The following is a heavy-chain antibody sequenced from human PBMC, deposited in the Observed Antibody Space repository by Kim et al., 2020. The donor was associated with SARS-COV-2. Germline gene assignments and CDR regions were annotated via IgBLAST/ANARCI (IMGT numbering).Heavy chain of an antibody. Sequence: GGSLRLSCAASGFTFSSYAMTWFRQAPGKGLEWVSPISGSGGTKSYAASVKGRFTISRDNSKNTLYLKMNSLRAEDTAVYYCAKGLVGRWLQLLSGRPDDAFDIWGQGTMVTVSS. CDR1: GFTFSSYA. V-gene: IGHV3-23*01. J-gene: IGHJ3*02. CDR2: ISGSGGTK. D-gene: IGHD5-12*01. CDR3: AKGLVGRWLQLLSGRPDDAFDI.